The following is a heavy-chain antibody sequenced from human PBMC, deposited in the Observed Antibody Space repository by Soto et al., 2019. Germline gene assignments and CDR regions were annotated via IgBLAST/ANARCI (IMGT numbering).Heavy chain of an antibody. CDR1: GFTFSSYA. CDR2: ISYDGSNK. V-gene: IGHV3-30-3*01. CDR3: ARDHSGYSDYYYYGMDV. Sequence: QVQLVESGGGVVQPGRSLRLSCAASGFTFSSYAMHWVRQAPGKGLEWVAVISYDGSNKYYADSVKGRFTISRDNSKNTLYLQMNSLRAEDTAVYYCARDHSGYSDYYYYGMDVWGQGTTVTVSS. J-gene: IGHJ6*02. D-gene: IGHD3-22*01.